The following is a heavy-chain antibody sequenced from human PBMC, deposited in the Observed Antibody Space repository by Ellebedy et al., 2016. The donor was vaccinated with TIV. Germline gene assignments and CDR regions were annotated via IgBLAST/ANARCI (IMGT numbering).Heavy chain of an antibody. CDR3: AREVERQLDYFDY. Sequence: GGSLRLSCAASGFTFSDHNMHWVRQAPGKGLEWVAVLSFDGVNKYYSASVKGRFTVSRDTAERTLFLQMTSLTGDDMGVYYCAREVERQLDYFDYWGQGALVTVSS. CDR2: LSFDGVNK. D-gene: IGHD6-13*01. J-gene: IGHJ4*02. CDR1: GFTFSDHN. V-gene: IGHV3-30-3*01.